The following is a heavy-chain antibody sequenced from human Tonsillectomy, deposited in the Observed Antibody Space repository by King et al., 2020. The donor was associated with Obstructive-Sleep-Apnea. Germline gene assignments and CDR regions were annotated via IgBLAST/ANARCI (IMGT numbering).Heavy chain of an antibody. CDR1: GFTFSSYS. CDR3: ARVRGSYYFFDY. D-gene: IGHD1-26*01. J-gene: IGHJ4*02. Sequence: VQLVESGGGLVKPGGSLRLSCAASGFTFSSYSMNWVRQAPGKGLEWVSSISSSSSYIYYADSVKGRFTISSDNAKNSLYLQMNSLRAEDTAVYYCARVRGSYYFFDYWGQGTLVTVSS. CDR2: ISSSSSYI. V-gene: IGHV3-21*01.